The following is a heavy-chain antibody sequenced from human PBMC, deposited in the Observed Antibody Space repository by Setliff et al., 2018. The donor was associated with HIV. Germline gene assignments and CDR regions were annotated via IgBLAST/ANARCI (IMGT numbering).Heavy chain of an antibody. CDR2: AYYNGQD. Sequence: PSETLSLTCTVSGDSISGHFWNWIRQTPDKGLEWIGRAYYNGQDDHNPSLKSRVTISVDTSKNQFSLKLTSVTAADTAVYYCARDGFYYDTSGYPGTRWFDPWGQGTLVTVSS. CDR3: ARDGFYYDTSGYPGTRWFDP. V-gene: IGHV4-59*11. D-gene: IGHD3-22*01. J-gene: IGHJ5*02. CDR1: GDSISGHF.